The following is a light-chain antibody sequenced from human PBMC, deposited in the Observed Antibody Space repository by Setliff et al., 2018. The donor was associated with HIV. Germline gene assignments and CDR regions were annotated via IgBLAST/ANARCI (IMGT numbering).Light chain of an antibody. CDR2: EVT. CDR1: SSDVGVYKY. J-gene: IGLJ2*01. V-gene: IGLV2-14*01. CDR3: SSYTSTSTLV. Sequence: QSALAQPASVSGSPGQSITISCTGTSSDVGVYKYVSWYQQHPGKAPKLMIYEVTNRPSGVSNRFSGSKSGNTASLTISGLHTEDEADYYCSSYTSTSTLVFGGGTK.